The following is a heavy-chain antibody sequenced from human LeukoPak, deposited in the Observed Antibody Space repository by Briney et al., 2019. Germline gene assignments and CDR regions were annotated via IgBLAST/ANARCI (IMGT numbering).Heavy chain of an antibody. CDR1: GGSISSYY. CDR2: IYYSGST. V-gene: IGHV4-59*01. D-gene: IGHD3-10*01. J-gene: IGHJ6*03. Sequence: SETLSLTCTVSGGSISSYYWSWIRQPPGKGLEWIGYIYYSGSTNYNPSRKSRVPIPVVTSKNQFSLKLSSVTAADPVVYYCARKYGSGSYAYLDVWGKGTTVTVSS. CDR3: ARKYGSGSYAYLDV.